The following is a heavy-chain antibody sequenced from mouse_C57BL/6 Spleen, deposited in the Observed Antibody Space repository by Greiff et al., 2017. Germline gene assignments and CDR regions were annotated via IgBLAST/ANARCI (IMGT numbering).Heavy chain of an antibody. J-gene: IGHJ3*01. CDR1: GYTFTSYG. D-gene: IGHD1-1*01. CDR3: ARPLDYGSSYPWFAY. CDR2: IYPRSGNT. V-gene: IGHV1-81*01. Sequence: VQLQQSGAELARPGASVKLSCKASGYTFTSYGISWVKQRTGQGLEWIGEIYPRSGNTYYNEKFKGKATLTADKSSSTAYMELRSLTSEDSAVFFCARPLDYGSSYPWFAYWGQGTLVTVSA.